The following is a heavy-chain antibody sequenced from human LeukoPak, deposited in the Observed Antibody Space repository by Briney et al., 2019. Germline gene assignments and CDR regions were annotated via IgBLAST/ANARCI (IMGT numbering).Heavy chain of an antibody. CDR2: IYYSGST. CDR1: GGSISSYY. J-gene: IGHJ3*02. D-gene: IGHD4-17*01. Sequence: SETLSLTCTVSGGSISSYYWSWIRQPPGKGLEWIGYIYYSGSTNYNPSLKSRVTISVDTSKNQFSLKLNSVTAADTAVYYCARDHPDYGNAFDIWGQGTMVTVSS. CDR3: ARDHPDYGNAFDI. V-gene: IGHV4-59*01.